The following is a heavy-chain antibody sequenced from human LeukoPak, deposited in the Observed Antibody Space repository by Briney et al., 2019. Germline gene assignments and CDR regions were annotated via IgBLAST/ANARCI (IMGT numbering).Heavy chain of an antibody. D-gene: IGHD3-22*01. CDR1: GGSISSGSYY. V-gene: IGHV4-61*10. Sequence: PSETLSLTCTVSGGSISSGSYYWSWIRQPAGKGLEWIGYIYYSGSTNYNPSLKSRVTISVDTSKNQFSLKLSSVTAADTAVYYCARHTLGGDSSGYYYGPSYYYMDVWGKGTTVTVSS. CDR3: ARHTLGGDSSGYYYGPSYYYMDV. CDR2: IYYSGST. J-gene: IGHJ6*03.